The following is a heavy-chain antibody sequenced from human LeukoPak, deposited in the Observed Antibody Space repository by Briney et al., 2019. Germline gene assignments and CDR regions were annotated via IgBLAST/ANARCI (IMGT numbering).Heavy chain of an antibody. Sequence: PSETLSLTRSLSGGSLSCGSYYWRWIPPPPGKGVEWVGNFYCSGTTYNHPPKKSVVTISVDTYKHQFSLKLSAVTAADAAVYCFARGGFYGGYFDYWGQGTPVTVSS. D-gene: IGHD4-23*01. CDR2: FYCSGTT. J-gene: IGHJ4*02. CDR1: GGSLSCGSYY. CDR3: ARGGFYGGYFDY. V-gene: IGHV4-61*01.